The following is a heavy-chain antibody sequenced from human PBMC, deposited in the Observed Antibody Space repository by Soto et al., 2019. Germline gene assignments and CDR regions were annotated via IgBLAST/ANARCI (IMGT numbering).Heavy chain of an antibody. Sequence: QVHLVQSGAEVKKPGASVTVSCKSSGYTFTDFYIHWVRQAPGQGLEWVGWINPNNGTRKSAQKFQGRVTMTRDTSANTSSMDLQRLTSDDTAMYYCVRGKSSNYYDLWGRGTQVTVSS. CDR2: INPNNGTR. J-gene: IGHJ1*01. D-gene: IGHD3-22*01. V-gene: IGHV1-2*02. CDR3: VRGKSSNYYDL. CDR1: GYTFTDFY.